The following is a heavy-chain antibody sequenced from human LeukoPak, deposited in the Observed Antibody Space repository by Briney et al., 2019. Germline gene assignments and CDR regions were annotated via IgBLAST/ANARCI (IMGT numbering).Heavy chain of an antibody. Sequence: SVKVSCKASGGTFSSYAISWVRQAPGQGLEWMGRIIPIFGTANYAQKFQGRVTITTDESTSTAYMQLSSLRSEHTAVYYCARDRGMDTIFDYWGQGTLVTVSS. CDR3: ARDRGMDTIFDY. CDR1: GGTFSSYA. CDR2: IIPIFGTA. V-gene: IGHV1-69*05. D-gene: IGHD5-24*01. J-gene: IGHJ4*02.